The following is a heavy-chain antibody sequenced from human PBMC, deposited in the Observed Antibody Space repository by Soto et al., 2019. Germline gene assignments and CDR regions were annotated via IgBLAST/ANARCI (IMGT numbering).Heavy chain of an antibody. D-gene: IGHD2-15*01. CDR3: AKALKPVVVVAAVDY. V-gene: IGHV3-9*01. CDR2: ISWNSGSI. CDR1: GFTFDDYA. J-gene: IGHJ4*02. Sequence: EVQLVESGGGLVQPGRSLRLSCAASGFTFDDYAMHWVRQAPGKGLEWVSGISWNSGSIGYADSVKGRFTISRDNAKNSLYLQMNSLRAEDTALYYCAKALKPVVVVAAVDYWGQGTLVTVSS.